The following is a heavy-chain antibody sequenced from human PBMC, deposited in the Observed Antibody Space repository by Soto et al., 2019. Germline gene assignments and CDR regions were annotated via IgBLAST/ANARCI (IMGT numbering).Heavy chain of an antibody. CDR3: LSGARRDGYKY. CDR2: IYNTGST. V-gene: IGHV4-30-4*02. J-gene: IGHJ4*02. Sequence: SETLSLTCTVSGDSISSGDYYWSWIRQPPGKGLEWIGYIYNTGSTYYNPSLKSRLTISIDRSKNHFSLKLSSVTAADTAVYYCLSGARRDGYKYWGQGTMVTVSS. D-gene: IGHD5-12*01. CDR1: GDSISSGDYY.